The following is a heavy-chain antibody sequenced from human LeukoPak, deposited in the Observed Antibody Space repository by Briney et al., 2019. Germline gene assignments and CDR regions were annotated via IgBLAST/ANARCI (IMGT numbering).Heavy chain of an antibody. Sequence: SGGSLRLTCAASGFTFSGFWMHWVRQAPGKGLVWVSRINSDGSSTGYADSVKGRFTISRDNAKNTLYLQMNSLRVEDTAVYFCAPDSGYDRGVFDYWGQGALVTVSS. V-gene: IGHV3-74*01. CDR1: GFTFSGFW. CDR3: APDSGYDRGVFDY. CDR2: INSDGSST. D-gene: IGHD5-12*01. J-gene: IGHJ4*02.